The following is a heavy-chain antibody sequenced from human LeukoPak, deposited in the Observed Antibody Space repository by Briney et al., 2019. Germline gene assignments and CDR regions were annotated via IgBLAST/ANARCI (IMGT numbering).Heavy chain of an antibody. CDR3: ARGGDSSGYYYPLFDY. CDR2: VYYSGST. D-gene: IGHD3-22*01. V-gene: IGHV4-59*01. Sequence: SETLSLTCTVSGGSISSYYWSWIRQPPGKGLEWIGYVYYSGSTNYNPSLKSRVTISVDTSKNQFSLKLSSVTAADTAVYYCARGGDSSGYYYPLFDYWGQGTLVTVSS. J-gene: IGHJ4*02. CDR1: GGSISSYY.